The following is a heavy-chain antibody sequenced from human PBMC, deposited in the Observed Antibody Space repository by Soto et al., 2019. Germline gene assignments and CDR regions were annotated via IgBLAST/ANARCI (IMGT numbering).Heavy chain of an antibody. J-gene: IGHJ1*01. CDR2: IYHSGST. Sequence: PSETLSLTCAVSGGSISSSNWWSWVRQPPGKGLEWIGEIYHSGSTNYNPSLKSRVTISVDKSKNQFSLKLSSVTAADTAVYYCARTDYDSSGYYYVPAEYFQHWGQGTLVTVS. CDR1: GGSISSSNW. CDR3: ARTDYDSSGYYYVPAEYFQH. V-gene: IGHV4-4*02. D-gene: IGHD3-22*01.